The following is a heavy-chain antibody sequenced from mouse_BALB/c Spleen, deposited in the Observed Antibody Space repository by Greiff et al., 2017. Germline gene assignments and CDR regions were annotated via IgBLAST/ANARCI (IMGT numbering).Heavy chain of an antibody. J-gene: IGHJ3*01. CDR1: GFTFSSYT. Sequence: EVMLVESGGGLVKPGGSLKLSCAASGFTFSSYTMSWVRQTPEKRLEWVATISSGGSYTYYPDSVKGRFTISRDNAKNTLYLQMSSLKSEDTAMYYCTRDNGGSWFAYWGQGTLVTVSA. CDR2: ISSGGSYT. CDR3: TRDNGGSWFAY. D-gene: IGHD1-1*02. V-gene: IGHV5-6-4*01.